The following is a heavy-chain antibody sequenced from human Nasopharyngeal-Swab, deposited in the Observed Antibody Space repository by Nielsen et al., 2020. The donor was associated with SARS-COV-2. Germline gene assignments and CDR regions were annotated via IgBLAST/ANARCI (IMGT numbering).Heavy chain of an antibody. CDR3: AKSAGYSRGYFDY. Sequence: GESLKISCAASGFTFSSYAMSWVRQAPGKRLEWVSAISGSGGSTYYADSVKGRFTISRDNSKNTLYLQMNSLRAEDTAVYYCAKSAGYSRGYFDYWGQGTLVTVSS. D-gene: IGHD6-13*01. CDR2: ISGSGGST. CDR1: GFTFSSYA. J-gene: IGHJ4*02. V-gene: IGHV3-23*01.